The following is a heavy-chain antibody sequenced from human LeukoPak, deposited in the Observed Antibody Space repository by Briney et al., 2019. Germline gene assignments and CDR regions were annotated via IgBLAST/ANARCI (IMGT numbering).Heavy chain of an antibody. D-gene: IGHD3-22*01. CDR2: IKQDGSEK. CDR1: GFTFSSYW. V-gene: IGHV3-7*01. Sequence: GGSLRLSCAASGFTFSSYWMSWVRQAPGKGLEWVANIKQDGSEKYYVDSVKGRFTISRDNAKNSLYLQMNSLRAEDTAVYYCACQRTYYYDSSGYYFDYWGQGTLVTVSS. CDR3: ACQRTYYYDSSGYYFDY. J-gene: IGHJ4*02.